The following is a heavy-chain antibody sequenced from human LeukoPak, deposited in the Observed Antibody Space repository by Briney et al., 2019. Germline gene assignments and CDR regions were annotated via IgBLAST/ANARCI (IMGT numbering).Heavy chain of an antibody. CDR1: GYTLTELS. D-gene: IGHD3-22*01. CDR2: FDPEDGET. CDR3: AIIHTADSSGYYFDY. Sequence: VASVKVSCKVSGYTLTELSMHWVRQAPGKGLERVGGFDPEDGETIYAQKFQGRVTMTEDTSTDTAYMELSSLRSEDTAVYYCAIIHTADSSGYYFDYWGQGTLVTVSS. V-gene: IGHV1-24*01. J-gene: IGHJ4*02.